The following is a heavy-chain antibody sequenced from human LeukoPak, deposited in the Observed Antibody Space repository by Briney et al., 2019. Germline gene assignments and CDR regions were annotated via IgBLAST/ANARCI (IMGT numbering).Heavy chain of an antibody. CDR1: GGSISSGGYY. V-gene: IGHV4-31*03. D-gene: IGHD3-22*01. CDR2: IYYSGST. Sequence: SETLSLTCTVYGGSISSGGYYWSWIRQHPGKGLEWIGYIYYSGSTYYNLSLKSRVTISVDTSKNQFSLKLSSVTAADTAVYYCASRRRYYYDSSGFDAFDIWGQGTMVTVSS. J-gene: IGHJ3*02. CDR3: ASRRRYYYDSSGFDAFDI.